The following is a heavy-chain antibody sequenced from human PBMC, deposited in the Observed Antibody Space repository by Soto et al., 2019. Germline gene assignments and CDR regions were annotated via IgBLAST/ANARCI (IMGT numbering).Heavy chain of an antibody. CDR1: GGSISSSNW. V-gene: IGHV4-4*02. Sequence: SETLSLTCAVSGGSISSSNWWSWVRQPPGKGLEWIGEIYHSGSTNYNPSLKSRVTISVDKSKNQFSLKLSSVTAADTAVYYCARDQRPYYYDGSGAFDPWGQGTLVTVSS. CDR2: IYHSGST. J-gene: IGHJ5*02. D-gene: IGHD3-22*01. CDR3: ARDQRPYYYDGSGAFDP.